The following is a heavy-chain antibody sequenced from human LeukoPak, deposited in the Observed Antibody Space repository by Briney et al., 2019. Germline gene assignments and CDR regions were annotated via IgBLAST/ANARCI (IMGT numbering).Heavy chain of an antibody. CDR2: INTNTGNP. CDR3: ARGGYSYGSVPQVYYYYMDV. D-gene: IGHD5-18*01. CDR1: GYTFTSYA. J-gene: IGHJ6*03. Sequence: ASVKVSCKASGYTFTSYAMNWVRQAPGQGLEWMGWINTNTGNPTYAQGFTGRFVFSLDTSVSTAYLQISSLKAEDTAVYYCARGGYSYGSVPQVYYYYMDVWGKGTTVTVSS. V-gene: IGHV7-4-1*02.